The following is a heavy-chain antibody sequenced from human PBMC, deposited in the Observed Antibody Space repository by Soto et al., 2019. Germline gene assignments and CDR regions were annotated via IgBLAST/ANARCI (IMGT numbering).Heavy chain of an antibody. D-gene: IGHD1-20*01. J-gene: IGHJ6*02. CDR1: GDSVSSNSVA. V-gene: IGHV6-1*01. CDR2: TYYRSKWYN. Sequence: SQTLSLTCAISGDSVSSNSVAWNWIRQSPSRGLEWLGRTYYRSKWYNDYAVSVKSRITINPDTSKNQFSLQLNSVTPEDTAVYYCARGLYNCNLGYLYYGMDVWGQGTTVTVSS. CDR3: ARGLYNCNLGYLYYGMDV.